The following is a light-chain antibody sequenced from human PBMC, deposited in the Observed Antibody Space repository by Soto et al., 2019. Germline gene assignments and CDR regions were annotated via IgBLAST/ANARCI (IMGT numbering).Light chain of an antibody. CDR2: AAS. J-gene: IGKJ5*01. CDR3: QQYYSYPPIT. CDR1: QVIGIY. Sequence: DIQLTQSPSFLSASIGYRFTITCRASQVIGIYLAWYQQKPGKAPNLLISAASTLQSGVPSRFSGSGSGTDFTLTIRCLQSEDFATYYCQQYYSYPPITFGQGTRREIK. V-gene: IGKV1-9*01.